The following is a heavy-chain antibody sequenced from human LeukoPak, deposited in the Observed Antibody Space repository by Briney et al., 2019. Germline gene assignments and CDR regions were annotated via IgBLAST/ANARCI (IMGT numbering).Heavy chain of an antibody. Sequence: ASVKVSCKASGYTFTGYYMHWVRQAPGQGLEWMGWINPNSGGTNYAQKFQGRVTMTRDTSISTAYMELSRLRSGDTAVYYCARSNYYDSSGYSNSLDYWGQGTLVTVSS. CDR3: ARSNYYDSSGYSNSLDY. D-gene: IGHD3-22*01. CDR1: GYTFTGYY. CDR2: INPNSGGT. J-gene: IGHJ4*02. V-gene: IGHV1-2*02.